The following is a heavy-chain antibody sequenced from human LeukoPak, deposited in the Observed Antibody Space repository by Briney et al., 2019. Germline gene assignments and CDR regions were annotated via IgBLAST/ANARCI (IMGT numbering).Heavy chain of an antibody. CDR2: IYPGDSDT. CDR1: GYSFTSYW. Sequence: GESLKISCKGSGYSFTSYWIGWVRQMPGKGLEWMGIIYPGDSDTRYSPSFQGQVTISADKSISTAYLQWSSLKASDTAMYYCARVVIEYSSSPAGWFDPWGQGTLVTVSS. J-gene: IGHJ5*02. CDR3: ARVVIEYSSSPAGWFDP. V-gene: IGHV5-51*01. D-gene: IGHD6-6*01.